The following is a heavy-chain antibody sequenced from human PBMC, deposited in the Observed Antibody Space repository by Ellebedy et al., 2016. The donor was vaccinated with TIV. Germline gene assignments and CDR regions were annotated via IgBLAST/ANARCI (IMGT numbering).Heavy chain of an antibody. CDR3: ARDRDANMASFYYYGLDV. V-gene: IGHV1-2*04. Sequence: AASVKVSCKASGYPFTSYDINWVRQAPGQGLEWMGWINANSGGTNYAQKFQGWVTMTRDTSISTAYMELSRLRADDTAVYFCARDRDANMASFYYYGLDVWGQGTTVTVSS. CDR2: INANSGGT. D-gene: IGHD3-16*01. CDR1: GYPFTSYD. J-gene: IGHJ6*02.